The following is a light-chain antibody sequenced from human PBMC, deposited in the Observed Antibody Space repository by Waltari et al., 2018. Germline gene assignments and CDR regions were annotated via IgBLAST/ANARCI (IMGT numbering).Light chain of an antibody. CDR1: AFPKPY. CDR2: KDR. V-gene: IGLV3-25*03. Sequence: SSELTQPPSVSVSPGQTARIPCSGDAFPKPYVYWYQQKSGQAPILVMYKDRERPSGIPERFSGSSSGTTVTLTISGVQAEDEADYHCQSGDNSGTNRVLFGGGTKLTVL. CDR3: QSGDNSGTNRVL. J-gene: IGLJ2*01.